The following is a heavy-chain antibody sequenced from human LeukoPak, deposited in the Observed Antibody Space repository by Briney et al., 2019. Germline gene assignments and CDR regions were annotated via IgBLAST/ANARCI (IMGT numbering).Heavy chain of an antibody. J-gene: IGHJ4*02. Sequence: GGSLRLSCAASGFTLSSYGMHWVRQAPGKGLEWVAVISYDGSNKYYADSVKGRFTISRDNSKNTLYLQMNSLRAEDTAVYYCANENYYGSGSYADHWGQGTLVTVSS. CDR2: ISYDGSNK. CDR3: ANENYYGSGSYADH. D-gene: IGHD3-10*01. CDR1: GFTLSSYG. V-gene: IGHV3-30*18.